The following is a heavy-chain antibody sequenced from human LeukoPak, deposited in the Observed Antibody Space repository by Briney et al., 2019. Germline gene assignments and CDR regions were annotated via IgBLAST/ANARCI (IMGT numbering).Heavy chain of an antibody. V-gene: IGHV3-11*04. J-gene: IGHJ4*02. D-gene: IGHD3-22*01. Sequence: GGSLRLSXAASGFTFSDYYMSWIRQAPGKGLECGSYISISGSTIYYADSVKGRFTISRDNAKNSLYLQMNSLRAEDTAVYYCARGEYYDSSGYYYFDYWGQGTLVTVSS. CDR3: ARGEYYDSSGYYYFDY. CDR1: GFTFSDYY. CDR2: ISISGSTI.